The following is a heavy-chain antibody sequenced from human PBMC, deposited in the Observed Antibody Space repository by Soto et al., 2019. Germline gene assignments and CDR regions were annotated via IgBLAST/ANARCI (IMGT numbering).Heavy chain of an antibody. CDR2: IYRTGST. J-gene: IGHJ4*02. V-gene: IGHV4-4*02. D-gene: IGHD1-7*01. CDR3: ASRDPGTSVDY. CDR1: GDSFTSNNW. Sequence: SETLSLTCAVSGDSFTSNNWWTWVRQPPGQGLEWIGEIYRTGSTNYNPSLKSRVTISLDESENQFSLKVTSLTAADTAVYYCASRDPGTSVDYWGQGTLVTVSS.